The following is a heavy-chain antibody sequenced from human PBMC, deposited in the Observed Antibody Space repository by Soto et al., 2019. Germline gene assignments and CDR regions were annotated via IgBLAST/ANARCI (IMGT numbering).Heavy chain of an antibody. CDR2: IYYSGST. J-gene: IGHJ4*02. Sequence: PSETLSLTCTVSGGSISSYYWSWIRQPPGKGLEWIGYIYYSGSTNYNPSLKSRVTISVDTSKNQFSLKLSSVTAADTAVYYCARAPDWYRLFDYWGQGTLVTVSS. D-gene: IGHD5-12*01. V-gene: IGHV4-59*01. CDR3: ARAPDWYRLFDY. CDR1: GGSISSYY.